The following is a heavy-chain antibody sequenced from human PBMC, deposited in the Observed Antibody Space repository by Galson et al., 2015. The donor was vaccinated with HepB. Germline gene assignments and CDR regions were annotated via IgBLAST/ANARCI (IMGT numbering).Heavy chain of an antibody. CDR1: GGTFSSYA. CDR3: EVGTIYGSGSYLLSHGMDV. J-gene: IGHJ6*02. Sequence: SVKVSCKASGGTFSSYAISWVRQAPGQGLEWMGGIIPIFGTANYAQKFQGRVTITADESTSTAYMELSSLRSEDTAVYYCEVGTIYGSGSYLLSHGMDVWGQGTTVTVSS. CDR2: IIPIFGTA. V-gene: IGHV1-69*13. D-gene: IGHD3-10*01.